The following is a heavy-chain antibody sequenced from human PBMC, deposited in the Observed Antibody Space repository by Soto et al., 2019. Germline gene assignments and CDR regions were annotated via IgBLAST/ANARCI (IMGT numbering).Heavy chain of an antibody. Sequence: EVQLVESGGGLVQPGGSLRLSCAASGFIFSSYSMKWVRQAPGKGLEWVSYISSSSTTIYYADSVKGRFTISRDNAKNSLYLQMNSLRAEDTAVYYCARAADYFDYWGQGTLVTVSS. CDR3: ARAADYFDY. CDR1: GFIFSSYS. CDR2: ISSSSTTI. V-gene: IGHV3-48*01. J-gene: IGHJ4*02.